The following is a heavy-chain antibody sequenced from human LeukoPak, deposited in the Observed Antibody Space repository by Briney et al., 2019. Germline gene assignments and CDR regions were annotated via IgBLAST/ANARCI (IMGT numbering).Heavy chain of an antibody. CDR1: GGSISSSSYY. Sequence: SETLSLTCTVSGGSISSSSYYWGWIRQPPGNGLEWIGMSYYSGSTYYNPSLKSRVTISVDTSKNQFSLKLSSVTAADTAVYYCARASSVPAAPYYYYMDVSGKGTTVTISS. J-gene: IGHJ6*03. CDR2: SYYSGST. CDR3: ARASSVPAAPYYYYMDV. D-gene: IGHD2-2*01. V-gene: IGHV4-39*01.